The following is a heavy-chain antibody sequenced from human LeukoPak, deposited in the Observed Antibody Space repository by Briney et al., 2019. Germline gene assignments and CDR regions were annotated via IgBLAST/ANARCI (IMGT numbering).Heavy chain of an antibody. CDR2: IYYSGST. CDR1: GGSISSYY. D-gene: IGHD5-24*01. V-gene: IGHV4-59*01. Sequence: NPSETLSLTCTVSGGSISSYYWSWIRQPPGEGLEWIGYIYYSGSTNYNPSLKSRVTISVDTSKNQFSLKLSSVTAADTAVYYCARDGGYNSWYFDLWGRGTLVTVSS. J-gene: IGHJ2*01. CDR3: ARDGGYNSWYFDL.